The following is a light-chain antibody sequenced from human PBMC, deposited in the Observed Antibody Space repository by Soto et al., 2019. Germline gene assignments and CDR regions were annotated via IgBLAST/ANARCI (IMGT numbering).Light chain of an antibody. J-gene: IGKJ4*01. CDR1: QGIGNT. V-gene: IGKV3-15*01. CDR2: AAS. Sequence: EIVITQSPATLSVSPGEGATLSCRASQGIGNTLAWYQQKPGQTPRLLIYAASIRATGVPARFSGSGSGTDFTLTINSLQSEDFATYFCQQANSFPLTFGGGTKVEIK. CDR3: QQANSFPLT.